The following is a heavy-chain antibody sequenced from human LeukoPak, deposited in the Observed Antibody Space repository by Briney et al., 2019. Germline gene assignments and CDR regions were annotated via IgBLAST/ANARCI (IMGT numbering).Heavy chain of an antibody. CDR3: ARSPGHNRFDP. Sequence: SETLSLTCTVSGGSISSYYWSWIRQPPGKGLEWIGYIYYSGSTNYNPSLKSRVTISVDTSKNQFSLKLSSVTAADTAVYYCARSPGHNRFDPWGQGTLVTVSS. CDR2: IYYSGST. V-gene: IGHV4-59*01. J-gene: IGHJ5*02. CDR1: GGSISSYY.